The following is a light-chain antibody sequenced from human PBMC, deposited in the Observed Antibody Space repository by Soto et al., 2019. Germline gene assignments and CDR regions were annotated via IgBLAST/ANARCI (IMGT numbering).Light chain of an antibody. CDR1: QSVAASNY. CDR3: QQYGNSPWT. V-gene: IGKV3-20*01. J-gene: IGKJ1*01. CDR2: GAS. Sequence: EIVLTQSPGTLSLSPGERDTISCRASQSVAASNYLAWYQQKPGQAPRLLIYGASSRATGIPDRFSGSGSGTDFTLTISSLESEDSAVYYCQQYGNSPWTFGQGTKVDIK.